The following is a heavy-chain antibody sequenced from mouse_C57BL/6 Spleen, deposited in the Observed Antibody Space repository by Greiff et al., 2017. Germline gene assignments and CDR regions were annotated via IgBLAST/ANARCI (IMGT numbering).Heavy chain of an antibody. CDR1: GYTFTSYW. Sequence: QVQLQQPGAELVKPGASVKVSCKASGYTFTSYWMHWVKQRPGQGLEWIGRIHPSDSDTNYNQKFKGKATLTVDKSSSTAYMQRSSLTSEDSAVYYCAIYYDYGNYAMDYWGQGTSVTVSS. V-gene: IGHV1-74*01. J-gene: IGHJ4*01. D-gene: IGHD2-4*01. CDR3: AIYYDYGNYAMDY. CDR2: IHPSDSDT.